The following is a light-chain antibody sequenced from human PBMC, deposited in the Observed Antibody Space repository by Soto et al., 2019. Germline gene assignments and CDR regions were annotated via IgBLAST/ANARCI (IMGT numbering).Light chain of an antibody. CDR1: QSVSSNY. J-gene: IGKJ4*01. V-gene: IGKV3-20*01. Sequence: EIVLTQSPGTLSLSPGERATLSCRASQSVSSNYLAWYQQKPGQAPRLLIYGASSRATGIPDRFSGSGSGTDFTLTISRLEPEDFAPYYCQQYGSSPLTFGGGTKVEIK. CDR2: GAS. CDR3: QQYGSSPLT.